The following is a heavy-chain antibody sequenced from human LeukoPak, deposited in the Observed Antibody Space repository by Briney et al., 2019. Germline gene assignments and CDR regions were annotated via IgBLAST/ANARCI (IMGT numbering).Heavy chain of an antibody. CDR3: TRHEITMVRGVIITLDY. Sequence: PGGSLRLSCAASGFTFSGSAMHWVRQASGKGLEWVGRIRSKANSYATAYAASVKGRFTISRDDSKNTAYLQMNSLKTEDTAVYYCTRHEITMVRGVIITLDYWGQGTLVTVSS. J-gene: IGHJ4*02. CDR2: IRSKANSYAT. CDR1: GFTFSGSA. V-gene: IGHV3-73*01. D-gene: IGHD3-10*01.